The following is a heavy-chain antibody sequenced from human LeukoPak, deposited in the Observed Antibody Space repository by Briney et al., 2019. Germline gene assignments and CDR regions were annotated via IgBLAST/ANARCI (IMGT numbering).Heavy chain of an antibody. V-gene: IGHV4-4*02. CDR3: ARDLCSGGSCYSDYYYGMDV. D-gene: IGHD2-15*01. CDR2: SYRSGST. CDR1: GGSISSSNW. Sequence: PSETLSLTCAVSGGSISSSNWWSWVRQPPGKGLEWIGESYRSGSTNYNPSLKSRVTISVDKAKNQFSLKLSSVTAADTAVYYCARDLCSGGSCYSDYYYGMDVWGQGTTVTVSS. J-gene: IGHJ6*02.